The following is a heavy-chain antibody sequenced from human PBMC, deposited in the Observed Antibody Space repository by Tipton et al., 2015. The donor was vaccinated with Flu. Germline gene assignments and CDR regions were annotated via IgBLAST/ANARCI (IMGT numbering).Heavy chain of an antibody. V-gene: IGHV3-33*01. J-gene: IGHJ4*02. Sequence: SLRLSCAASGFTFSSYGMHWVRQAPGKGLEWVAVIWYDGSNKYYADSVKGRFTISRDNSKNTLYLQMNSLRAEDTAVYYCARESWKGGGGDSWGQGTLVTVSS. CDR3: ARESWKGGGGDS. CDR1: GFTFSSYG. D-gene: IGHD1-1*01. CDR2: IWYDGSNK.